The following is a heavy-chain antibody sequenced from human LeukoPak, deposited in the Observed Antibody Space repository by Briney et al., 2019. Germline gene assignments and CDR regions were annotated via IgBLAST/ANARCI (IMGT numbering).Heavy chain of an antibody. D-gene: IGHD5-12*01. V-gene: IGHV5-51*01. Sequence: GESLKISCKGSGYSFTSYRIGWVRQMPGKGLEWMGIIYPGDSDTRYSPSFQGQVTISADKSISTAYLQWSSLKASDTAMYYCARRREYSGYILDYWGQGTLVTVSS. CDR2: IYPGDSDT. CDR3: ARRREYSGYILDY. J-gene: IGHJ4*02. CDR1: GYSFTSYR.